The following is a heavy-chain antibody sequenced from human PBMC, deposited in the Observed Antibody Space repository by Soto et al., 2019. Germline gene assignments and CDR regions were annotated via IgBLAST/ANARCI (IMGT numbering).Heavy chain of an antibody. D-gene: IGHD4-17*01. V-gene: IGHV3-23*01. CDR1: GFTFSSYA. Sequence: EVQLLESGGGLVQPGGSLRLSCAASGFTFSSYAMSWVRQAPGKGLEWVSAISGSGGSTYYADSVKGRFTISRDNSKNTLYLQMNSLRAEDTAVYYWAKVLGNQYYRDYSFDYWGQGTLVTVSS. CDR2: ISGSGGST. J-gene: IGHJ4*02. CDR3: AKVLGNQYYRDYSFDY.